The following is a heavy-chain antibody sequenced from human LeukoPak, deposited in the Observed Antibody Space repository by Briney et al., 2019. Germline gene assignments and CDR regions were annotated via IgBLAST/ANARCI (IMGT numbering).Heavy chain of an antibody. D-gene: IGHD4-17*01. J-gene: IGHJ4*02. Sequence: SGTLSLTCAVSGGSLSSGNWWSWIRQTPGKGLEWIGEIYHNGNTVYNPPLKSRVTISVDNSKNQFSLKLTSVTAADTAVYYCTRNGDSSSVVDWGQGTLVTVSS. V-gene: IGHV4-4*02. CDR3: TRNGDSSSVVD. CDR2: IYHNGNT. CDR1: GGSLSSGNW.